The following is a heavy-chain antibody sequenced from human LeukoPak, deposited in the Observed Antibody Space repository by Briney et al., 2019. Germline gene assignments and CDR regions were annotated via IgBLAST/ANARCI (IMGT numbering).Heavy chain of an antibody. CDR2: ISYDGSNK. Sequence: PGGSLRLSCAASGFTFSSYAMHWVRQAPGKGLEWVAVISYDGSNKYYADSVKGRFTISRDNSKNTLYLQMNSLRAEDTAVYYCASARSSTSCFDYWGQGTLVTVSS. V-gene: IGHV3-30*04. J-gene: IGHJ4*02. CDR1: GFTFSSYA. D-gene: IGHD2-2*01. CDR3: ASARSSTSCFDY.